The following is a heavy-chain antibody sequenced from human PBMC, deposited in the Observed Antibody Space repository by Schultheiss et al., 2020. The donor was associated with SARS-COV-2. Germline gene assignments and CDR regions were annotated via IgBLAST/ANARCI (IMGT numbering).Heavy chain of an antibody. CDR2: IYTSGST. D-gene: IGHD6-19*01. CDR1: GGSFSGYY. V-gene: IGHV4-59*10. Sequence: SETLSLTCAVYGGSFSGYYWSWIRQPAGKGLEWIGRIYTSGSTNYNPSLKSRVTMSVDTSKNQFSLKLSSVTAADTAVYYCARNPVSSGWYWGIDYWGQGTLVTVSS. CDR3: ARNPVSSGWYWGIDY. J-gene: IGHJ4*02.